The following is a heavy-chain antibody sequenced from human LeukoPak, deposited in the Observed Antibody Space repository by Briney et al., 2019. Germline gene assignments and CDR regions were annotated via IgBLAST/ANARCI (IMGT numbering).Heavy chain of an antibody. CDR2: MNPNSGNT. D-gene: IGHD2-2*01. Sequence: GASVKVSCKASGYTFTSYDINWVRQAPGQGLEWMGWMNPNSGNTGYAQKFQGRVTMTRNTSISTAYIELSSLRSEDTAVYYCAREQYQLLGFFYYYYMDVWGKGTTVTISS. V-gene: IGHV1-8*01. J-gene: IGHJ6*03. CDR1: GYTFTSYD. CDR3: AREQYQLLGFFYYYYMDV.